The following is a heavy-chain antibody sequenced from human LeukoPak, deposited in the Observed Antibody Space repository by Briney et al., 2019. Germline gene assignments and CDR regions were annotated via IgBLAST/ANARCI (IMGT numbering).Heavy chain of an antibody. Sequence: PSETLSLTCAVYGGSFSGYYWSWIRQPPGKGLEWIGEINHSGSTNYNPSLKSRVTISVDTSKNQFSLKLSSVTAADTAVYYCASLVQGIVVVPAAIHYYYYYMDVWGKGTTVTVSS. CDR2: INHSGST. J-gene: IGHJ6*03. D-gene: IGHD2-2*02. CDR1: GGSFSGYY. V-gene: IGHV4-34*01. CDR3: ASLVQGIVVVPAAIHYYYYYMDV.